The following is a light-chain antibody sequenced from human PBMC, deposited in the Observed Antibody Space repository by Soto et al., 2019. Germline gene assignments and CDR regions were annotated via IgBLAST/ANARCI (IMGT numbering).Light chain of an antibody. Sequence: DLQMTQSPSTLSASVGDRVTITCRASQSINNWLAWYQQKPGKAPKLLLYKASTLQSGVPSRFSGSGSGTEFTLTISHLQPDDFATYYCQQYNSYPYTFGQGTKLEIK. J-gene: IGKJ2*01. V-gene: IGKV1-5*03. CDR3: QQYNSYPYT. CDR2: KAS. CDR1: QSINNW.